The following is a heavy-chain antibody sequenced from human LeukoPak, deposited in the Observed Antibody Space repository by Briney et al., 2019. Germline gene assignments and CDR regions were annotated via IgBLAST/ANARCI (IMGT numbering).Heavy chain of an antibody. D-gene: IGHD3-22*01. Sequence: PSETLSLTCTVSGGSISSYYWSWIRQPPGKGLEWIGYIYYSGSTNYNPSLKSRVTISVDTSKNQFSLKLSSVTAADTAVYYCARAAGRIYYDSSGYPNPTPYYYYYGMDVWGQGTTVTVSS. V-gene: IGHV4-59*01. CDR3: ARAAGRIYYDSSGYPNPTPYYYYYGMDV. J-gene: IGHJ6*02. CDR1: GGSISSYY. CDR2: IYYSGST.